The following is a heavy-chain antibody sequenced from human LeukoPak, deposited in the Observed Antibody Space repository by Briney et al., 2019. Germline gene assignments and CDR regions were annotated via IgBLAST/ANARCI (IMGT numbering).Heavy chain of an antibody. J-gene: IGHJ4*02. CDR2: IIPIFGTA. CDR1: GGTFSSYA. D-gene: IGHD2-21*02. CDR3: ARGEAYCGGDCYYYFDY. V-gene: IGHV1-69*13. Sequence: SVKVSCKASGGTFSSYAISWVRQAPGQGLEWMGGIIPIFGTANYAQKFQGRVTITADESTSTAYMELSSLRSEDTAVYYCARGEAYCGGDCYYYFDYWGQGTLVTVSS.